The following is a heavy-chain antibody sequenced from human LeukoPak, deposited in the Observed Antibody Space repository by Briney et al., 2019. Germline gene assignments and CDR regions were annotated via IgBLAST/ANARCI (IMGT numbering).Heavy chain of an antibody. V-gene: IGHV3-23*01. CDR1: GFTFSNYA. CDR2: INGRGGST. J-gene: IGHJ4*02. Sequence: GGSLRLSCAASGFTFSNYAMSWVRQAPGKGLEWVSSINGRGGSTYYADSVKGRFTISRDNSKNTLYLHMSNLRTEDTALYYCAKDLAGGNVPDSWGQGTLVTVYS. CDR3: AKDLAGGNVPDS. D-gene: IGHD2-8*02.